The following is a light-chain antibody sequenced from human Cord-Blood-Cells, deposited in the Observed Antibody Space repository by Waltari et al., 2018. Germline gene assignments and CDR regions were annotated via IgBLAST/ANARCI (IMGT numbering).Light chain of an antibody. Sequence: EIVLTQSPATLSLSPGERATLSCRASQSVSSYLAWYQQKPGQAPRRLIYDASNRATGIPARFSGSGSGTDFTLTISSLEPEDFAVYYSQQRSNWPVTFGQGTKVEIK. CDR3: QQRSNWPVT. J-gene: IGKJ1*01. CDR2: DAS. CDR1: QSVSSY. V-gene: IGKV3-11*01.